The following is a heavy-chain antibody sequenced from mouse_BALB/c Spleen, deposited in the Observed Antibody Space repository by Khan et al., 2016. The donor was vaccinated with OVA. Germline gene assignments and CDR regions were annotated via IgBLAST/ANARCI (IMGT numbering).Heavy chain of an antibody. Sequence: QMQLKESGPGLVAPSQSLSITCTVSGFSLSNYGIHWVRQPPGKGLEWLGVIWTGGITNYNSALMSRLSISKDNSKSQVFLKMNRLQTDDTAIYYCARSYDYDVGGFAYWGQGTLVTVSA. CDR2: IWTGGIT. J-gene: IGHJ3*01. CDR3: ARSYDYDVGGFAY. V-gene: IGHV2-9*02. CDR1: GFSLSNYG. D-gene: IGHD2-4*01.